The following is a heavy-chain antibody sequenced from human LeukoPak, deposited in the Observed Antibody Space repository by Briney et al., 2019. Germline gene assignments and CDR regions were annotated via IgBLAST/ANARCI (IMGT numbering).Heavy chain of an antibody. V-gene: IGHV3-15*01. D-gene: IGHD3-22*01. J-gene: IGHJ4*02. CDR2: IKSKTDGGTT. CDR3: TTEYYYDSSDYSRDSYFDY. CDR1: GFTFSNAW. Sequence: GGSLRLYCPASGFTFSNAWMSWVRQAPGRGLEWVGRIKSKTDGGTTDYAAPVKGRFTISRDDSKNTLFLQMNSLKTEDTVVYSSTTEYYYDSSDYSRDSYFDYWGRGTLVTVSS.